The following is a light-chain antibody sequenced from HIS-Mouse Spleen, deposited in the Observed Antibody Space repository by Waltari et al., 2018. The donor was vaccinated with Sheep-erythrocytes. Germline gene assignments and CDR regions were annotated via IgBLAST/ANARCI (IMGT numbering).Light chain of an antibody. CDR3: QSYDSSLSGWV. CDR2: GNS. Sequence: QSVLTQPPSVSGAPGQRVPISCPGRSPHLGAGYDVTLYQQLPGTAPKLLIYGNSNRPSGVPDRFSGSKSGTSASLAITGLQAEDEADYYCQSYDSSLSGWVFGGGTKLTVL. J-gene: IGLJ3*02. V-gene: IGLV1-40*01. CDR1: SPHLGAGYD.